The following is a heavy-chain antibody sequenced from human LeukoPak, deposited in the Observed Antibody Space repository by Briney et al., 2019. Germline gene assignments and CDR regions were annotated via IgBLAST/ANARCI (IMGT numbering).Heavy chain of an antibody. V-gene: IGHV1-18*01. CDR2: ISAYNGNT. D-gene: IGHD3-22*01. Sequence: ASVKVSCKASGCTFTSYGISWVRQAPGQGLEWMGWISAYNGNTNYAQKLQGRVTMTTDTSTITAYMELRSLRSDDTAVYYCARDHDSSGYYYLAVYWGQGTLVTVSS. J-gene: IGHJ4*02. CDR3: ARDHDSSGYYYLAVY. CDR1: GCTFTSYG.